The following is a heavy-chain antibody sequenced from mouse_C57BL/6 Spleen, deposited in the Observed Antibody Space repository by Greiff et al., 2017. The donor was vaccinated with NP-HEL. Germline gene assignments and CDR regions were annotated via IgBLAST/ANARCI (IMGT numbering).Heavy chain of an antibody. CDR2: IDPSDSYT. CDR1: GYTFTSYW. D-gene: IGHD2-4*01. CDR3: AGYDYGGPFPY. Sequence: QVQLQQPGAELVKPGASVKLSCKASGYTFTSYWMQWVKQRPGQGLEWIGEIDPSDSYTNYNQKFKGKATLTVDTSSSTAYMQLSSLTSEDSAVYYCAGYDYGGPFPYWGQGTLVTVSA. J-gene: IGHJ3*01. V-gene: IGHV1-50*01.